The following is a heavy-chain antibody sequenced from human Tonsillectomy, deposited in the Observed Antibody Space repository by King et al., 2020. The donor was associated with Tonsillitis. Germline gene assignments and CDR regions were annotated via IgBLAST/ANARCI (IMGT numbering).Heavy chain of an antibody. V-gene: IGHV5-51*01. Sequence: DVQLVESGAEVKKPGESLNISCKGSGYSFTRSWIGWVRQMPGKGLEWMGIIYPGDSDTKYNPSFQGQVTISADQSSSTAYLQWSSLKASDTAMYYCARHQRYCSADSCYFGWYMDVWGKGTAVTVSS. J-gene: IGHJ6*03. CDR2: IYPGDSDT. CDR1: GYSFTRSW. CDR3: ARHQRYCSADSCYFGWYMDV. D-gene: IGHD2-15*01.